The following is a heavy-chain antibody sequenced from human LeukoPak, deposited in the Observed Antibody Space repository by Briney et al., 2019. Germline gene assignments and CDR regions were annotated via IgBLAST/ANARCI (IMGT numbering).Heavy chain of an antibody. J-gene: IGHJ4*02. CDR3: ARVINYYGSGSLIDN. CDR1: GGSMSSNSYY. Sequence: SETLSLTCTVSGGSMSSNSYYWGWIRQPPGKGLEWIGSIYYSGYTYYNPSVKSRITISSDTSKDQFSLKLTSVTAADTAVYYCARVINYYGSGSLIDNWGQGTLVTVSS. D-gene: IGHD3-10*01. V-gene: IGHV4-39*01. CDR2: IYYSGYT.